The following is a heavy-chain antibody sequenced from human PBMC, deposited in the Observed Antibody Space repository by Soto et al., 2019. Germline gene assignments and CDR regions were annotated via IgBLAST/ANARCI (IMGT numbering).Heavy chain of an antibody. D-gene: IGHD3-22*01. CDR1: GYTFTSYD. V-gene: IGHV1-8*01. CDR3: TTDSYSTMIVVRFDY. J-gene: IGHJ4*01. Sequence: ASVKVSCKASGYTFTSYDIDWVRQATGQGLEWMGWMNPNSGNTGYAQKFQGRVTMTRNTSISTAYMELSSLRSEDTGIYYCTTDSYSTMIVVRFDYWGHGTLVTVSS. CDR2: MNPNSGNT.